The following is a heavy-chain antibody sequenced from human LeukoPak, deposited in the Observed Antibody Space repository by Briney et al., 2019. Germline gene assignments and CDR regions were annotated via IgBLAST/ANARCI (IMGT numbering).Heavy chain of an antibody. Sequence: PGGSLRLSCAASGFTFSDYSMKWVRQAPGKGLEWVSGISWNSGSIGYADSVKGRFTISRDNAKNSLYLQMNSLRAEDTALYYCAKDIKFLIFGEGFDYWGQGTLVTVSS. CDR3: AKDIKFLIFGEGFDY. D-gene: IGHD3/OR15-3a*01. CDR1: GFTFSDYS. CDR2: ISWNSGSI. V-gene: IGHV3-9*01. J-gene: IGHJ4*02.